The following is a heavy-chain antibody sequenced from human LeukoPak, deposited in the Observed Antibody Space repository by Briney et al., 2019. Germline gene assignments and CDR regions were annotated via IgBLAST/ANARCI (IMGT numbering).Heavy chain of an antibody. Sequence: SETLSLTCTVSGGSITSSSYYWGWIRQPPGKGLEWIGSIYYSGGTYYNPSLKSRVTISVDTSKNQFSLKLSSVTAADTAVYYCARGYYDFWSGYYPNPYYYYYYMDVWGKGTTVTVSS. V-gene: IGHV4-39*07. CDR3: ARGYYDFWSGYYPNPYYYYYYMDV. D-gene: IGHD3-3*01. CDR1: GGSITSSSYY. CDR2: IYYSGGT. J-gene: IGHJ6*03.